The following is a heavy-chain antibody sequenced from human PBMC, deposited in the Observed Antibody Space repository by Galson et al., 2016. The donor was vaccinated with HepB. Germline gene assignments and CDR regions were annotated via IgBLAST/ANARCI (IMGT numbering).Heavy chain of an antibody. CDR2: IYWNDDK. J-gene: IGHJ4*02. Sequence: PALVKPTQTLTLTCTFSGFSLRSSGVGVGWIRHSPGKALEWLALIYWNDDKRYSPSLKSRLTITKDTSKNQVVLTLTNMDPVDTATYYCAHRRTSADYGSGKDHYFDYWGQGTLVTVSS. V-gene: IGHV2-5*01. CDR1: GFSLRSSGVG. CDR3: AHRRTSADYGSGKDHYFDY. D-gene: IGHD3-10*01.